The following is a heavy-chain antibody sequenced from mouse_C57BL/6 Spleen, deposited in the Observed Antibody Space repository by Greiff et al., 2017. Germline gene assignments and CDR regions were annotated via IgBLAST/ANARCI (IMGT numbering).Heavy chain of an antibody. J-gene: IGHJ4*01. D-gene: IGHD1-1*01. CDR3: ARDYGSSPYYAMDY. CDR2: ISYDGSN. CDR1: GYSITSDYY. Sequence: ESGPGLVKPSQSLSLTCSVTGYSITSDYYWNWIRQFPGNKLEWMGYISYDGSNNYNPSLKNRISITRDTSKNQLFLKLNSVTTEDTATYYCARDYGSSPYYAMDYWGQGTSVTVSS. V-gene: IGHV3-6*01.